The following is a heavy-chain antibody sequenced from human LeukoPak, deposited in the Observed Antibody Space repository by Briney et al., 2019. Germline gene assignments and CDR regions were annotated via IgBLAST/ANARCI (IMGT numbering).Heavy chain of an antibody. D-gene: IGHD3-22*01. CDR3: ARVRGYYDSSGYYSP. CDR1: GFPFTIYA. Sequence: PGGSLRLSCAASGFPFTIYAMSWVRQAPGKGPEWVANIKQDGSEKYYVGSVKGRFTISRDNAKDSLYLQMNSLKAEDTAVYYCARVRGYYDSSGYYSPWGQGTLVTVSS. CDR2: IKQDGSEK. J-gene: IGHJ5*02. V-gene: IGHV3-7*01.